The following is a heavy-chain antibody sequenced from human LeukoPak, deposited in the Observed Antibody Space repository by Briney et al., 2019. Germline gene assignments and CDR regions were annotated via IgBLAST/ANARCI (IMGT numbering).Heavy chain of an antibody. CDR2: VSGSGGSA. CDR1: GFTFSSFA. Sequence: PGGSPRLSCAASGFTFSSFAMSWVRQAPGKGLEWVSLVSGSGGSAYYADSVKGRFTISRDNSKNTLYLQMNSLRPEDTAVYYCAKDRRYFDYWGQGTLVTVSS. D-gene: IGHD3-9*01. V-gene: IGHV3-23*01. CDR3: AKDRRYFDY. J-gene: IGHJ4*02.